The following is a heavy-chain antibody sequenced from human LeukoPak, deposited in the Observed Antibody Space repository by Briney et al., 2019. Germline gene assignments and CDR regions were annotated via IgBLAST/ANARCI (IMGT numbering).Heavy chain of an antibody. CDR2: IYYSGST. Sequence: SETLSLTCTVSDGSFSSYSWNWIRQPPGKGLEWIGYIYYSGSTNYNPSLKSRVTISVDTSKNQFSLKLSSVTAADTAVYYCARHRYYYDGSGYYYQPWGQGTLVTVSS. V-gene: IGHV4-59*01. J-gene: IGHJ5*02. CDR1: DGSFSSYS. CDR3: ARHRYYYDGSGYYYQP. D-gene: IGHD3-22*01.